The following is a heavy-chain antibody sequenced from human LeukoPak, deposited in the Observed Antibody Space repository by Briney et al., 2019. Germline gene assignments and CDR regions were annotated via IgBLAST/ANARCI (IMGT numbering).Heavy chain of an antibody. CDR1: GFTFSSYG. D-gene: IGHD4-17*01. CDR2: IRYDGSNK. V-gene: IGHV3-30*02. CDR3: ARHCMTTVTKGAFDI. J-gene: IGHJ3*02. Sequence: PGGSLRLSCAASGFTFSSYGMHWVRQAPGKGLEWVAFIRYDGSNKYYADSVKGRFTISRDNSKNTLYLQMNSLRAEDTAVYYCARHCMTTVTKGAFDIWGQGTMVTVSS.